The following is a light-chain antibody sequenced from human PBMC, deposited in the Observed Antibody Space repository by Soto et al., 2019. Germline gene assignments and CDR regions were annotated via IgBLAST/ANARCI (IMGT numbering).Light chain of an antibody. V-gene: IGLV2-8*01. Sequence: QSALTQPPSASVSPGQSVTISCTGTSSDVDGYNFVSWYQQHPGKVPKTVIYGVIKRPSGVPDPFSGSKSGNTTSLTVSGRQAEDEAAYYCSSFGGGNKVLFGGGTKVTVL. CDR3: SSFGGGNKVL. J-gene: IGLJ3*02. CDR1: SSDVDGYNF. CDR2: GVI.